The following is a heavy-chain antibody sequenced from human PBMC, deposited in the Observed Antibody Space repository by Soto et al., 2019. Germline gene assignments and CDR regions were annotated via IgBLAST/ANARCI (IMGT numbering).Heavy chain of an antibody. CDR1: GFTVSSNY. V-gene: IGHV3-53*01. J-gene: IGHJ6*02. D-gene: IGHD4-17*01. CDR3: ARDRVDGEYGYYYYYGMDV. CDR2: IYSGGST. Sequence: PGGSLRLSCAASGFTVSSNYMSWVRQAPGKGLEWVSVIYSGGSTYYADSVKGRFTISRDNSKNTLYLQMNSLRAEDTAVYYCARDRVDGEYGYYYYYGMDVWGQGTTVTVS.